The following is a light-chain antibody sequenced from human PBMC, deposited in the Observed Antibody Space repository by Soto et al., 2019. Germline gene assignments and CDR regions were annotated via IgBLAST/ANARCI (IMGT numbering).Light chain of an antibody. V-gene: IGLV1-51*01. CDR1: SSNIGGNS. CDR2: DAN. J-gene: IGLJ1*01. CDR3: GSWDSSLSAYV. Sequence: QSVLTQPPSVSAAPGQKVTISCSGSSSNIGGNSVSWYQQLPGTAPKLLIYDANKRPSGIPDRSSGSKSGTSAPLGITGFQTGDEADYYCGSWDSSLSAYVFGTGTKVTV.